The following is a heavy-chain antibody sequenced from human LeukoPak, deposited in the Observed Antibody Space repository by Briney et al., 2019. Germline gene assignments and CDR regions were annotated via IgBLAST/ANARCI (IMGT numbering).Heavy chain of an antibody. CDR1: GGSISSGGYS. CDR2: IYHSGST. J-gene: IGHJ3*02. CDR3: AKHKTPGRGAFDI. Sequence: KASETLSLTCAVSGGSISSGGYSWSWIRQPPGKGLEWIGYIYHSGSTYYNPSLKSRVTISVDRSKNQFSLKLSSVTAADTAVYYCAKHKTPGRGAFDIWGQGTMVTVSS. V-gene: IGHV4-30-2*01. D-gene: IGHD1-14*01.